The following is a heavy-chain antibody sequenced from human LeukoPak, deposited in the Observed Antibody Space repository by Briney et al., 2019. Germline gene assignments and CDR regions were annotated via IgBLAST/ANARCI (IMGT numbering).Heavy chain of an antibody. CDR1: GGLISRIEYY. CDR2: IYTSGST. D-gene: IGHD3-16*01. Sequence: SETLSLTCTVSGGLISRIEYYWSWIRQPAGKGLEWIGRIYTSGSTNYNPSLKSRVTMSVDTSKNQFSLKLSSVTAADTAVYYCARERHPTGGWGGHFDYWGQGTLVTVSS. V-gene: IGHV4-4*07. J-gene: IGHJ4*02. CDR3: ARERHPTGGWGGHFDY.